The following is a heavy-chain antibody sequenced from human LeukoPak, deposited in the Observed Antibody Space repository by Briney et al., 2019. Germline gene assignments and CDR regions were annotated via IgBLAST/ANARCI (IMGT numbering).Heavy chain of an antibody. D-gene: IGHD1-14*01. J-gene: IGHJ4*02. CDR3: ATSIEAEIWYFDY. CDR2: IDPKRVGT. CDR1: GYTFTGYY. Sequence: ASVKVSCKASGYTFTGYYMHWVRQATGQGLEWIGWIDPKRVGTNYAQKFQGRVTMTRDTSISTTYMEVSRLRSEETAVYYCATSIEAEIWYFDYWGQGRLVTVSS. V-gene: IGHV1-2*02.